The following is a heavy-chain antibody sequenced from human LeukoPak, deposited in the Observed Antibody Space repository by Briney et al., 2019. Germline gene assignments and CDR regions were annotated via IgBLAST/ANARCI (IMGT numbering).Heavy chain of an antibody. CDR1: GYTFTSYD. D-gene: IGHD3-9*01. CDR3: ARGPTDYDILTGYYFNFHYGMDV. V-gene: IGHV1-8*01. CDR2: MNPNSGNT. J-gene: IGHJ6*02. Sequence: ASVKVSCKASGYTFTSYDINWVRQATGQGLEWMGWMNPNSGNTGYAQKFQGRVTMTRDTSTSTVYMELSSLRSEDTAVYYCARGPTDYDILTGYYFNFHYGMDVWGQGTTVTVSS.